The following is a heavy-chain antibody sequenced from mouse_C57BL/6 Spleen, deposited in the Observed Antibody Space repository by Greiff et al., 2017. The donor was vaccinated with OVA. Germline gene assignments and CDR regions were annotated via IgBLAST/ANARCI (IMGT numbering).Heavy chain of an antibody. J-gene: IGHJ4*01. D-gene: IGHD2-4*01. CDR1: GFSLTSYG. CDR3: AKRDDYDGYAMDY. CDR2: IWRGGST. Sequence: VQLQQSGPGLVQPSQSLSITCTVSGFSLTSYGVHWVRQSPGKGLEWLGVIWRGGSTDYNAAFMSRLSITKDNSKSQVFFKMNSLQADDTAIYYCAKRDDYDGYAMDYWGQGTSVTVSS. V-gene: IGHV2-5*01.